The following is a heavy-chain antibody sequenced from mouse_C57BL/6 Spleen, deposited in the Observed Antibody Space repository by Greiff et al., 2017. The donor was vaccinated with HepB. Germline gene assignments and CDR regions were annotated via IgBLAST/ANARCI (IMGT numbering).Heavy chain of an antibody. V-gene: IGHV1-15*01. CDR2: IDPETGGT. Sequence: QVQLKESGAELVRPGASVTLSCKASGYTFTDYEMHWVKQTPVHGLEWIGAIDPETGGTAYNQKFKGKAILTADKSSSTAYMELRSLTSEDSAVYYCTRYPDGYYYAMDYWGQGTSVTVSS. D-gene: IGHD2-3*01. J-gene: IGHJ4*01. CDR1: GYTFTDYE. CDR3: TRYPDGYYYAMDY.